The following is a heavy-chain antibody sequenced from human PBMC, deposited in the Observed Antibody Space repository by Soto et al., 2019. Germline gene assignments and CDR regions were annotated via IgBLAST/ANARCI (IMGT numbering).Heavy chain of an antibody. J-gene: IGHJ6*02. Sequence: SETLSLTCAAYGGSFSGYYWSWIRQPPGKGLEWIGEINHSGSTNYNPSLKSRVTISVDTSKNQFSLKLSSVTAADTAVYYCARVVGRNFWSGYYTYYYGMDVWGQGTTVTVSS. CDR1: GGSFSGYY. V-gene: IGHV4-34*01. CDR2: INHSGST. D-gene: IGHD3-3*01. CDR3: ARVVGRNFWSGYYTYYYGMDV.